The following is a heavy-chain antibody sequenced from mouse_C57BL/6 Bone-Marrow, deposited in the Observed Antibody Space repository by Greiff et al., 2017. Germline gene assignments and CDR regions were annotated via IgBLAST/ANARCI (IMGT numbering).Heavy chain of an antibody. D-gene: IGHD2-2*01. V-gene: IGHV8-8*01. CDR2: IWWDDDK. Sequence: QVTLKESGPGILQPSQTLSLTFSFSGFSLSTFGMGVGWIRQPSGKGLEWLAPIWWDDDKYYNPALKSRLTISKDTSKNQVLLKIADVDTADTTTYYCARIPLISGYDGWFAYWGQGTLVTVAA. J-gene: IGHJ3*01. CDR3: ARIPLISGYDGWFAY. CDR1: GFSLSTFGMG.